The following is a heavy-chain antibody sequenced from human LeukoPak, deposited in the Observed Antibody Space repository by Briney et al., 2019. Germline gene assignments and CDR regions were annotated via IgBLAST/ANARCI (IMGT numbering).Heavy chain of an antibody. CDR3: ARDKRGAMIEDDY. CDR1: GYTFTGYY. D-gene: IGHD3-22*01. Sequence: ASVKVSSKASGYTFTGYYMHWVRQAPGQGLEWMGWINPNSGGTNYAQKFQGRVTMTRDTSISTAYMELSRLRSDDTAVYYCARDKRGAMIEDDYWGQGTLVTVSS. J-gene: IGHJ4*02. CDR2: INPNSGGT. V-gene: IGHV1-2*02.